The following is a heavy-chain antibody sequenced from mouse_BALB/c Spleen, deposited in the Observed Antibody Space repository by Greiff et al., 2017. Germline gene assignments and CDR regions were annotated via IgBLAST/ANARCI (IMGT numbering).Heavy chain of an antibody. V-gene: IGHV5-9-3*01. Sequence: EVKVVESGGGLVKPGGSLKLSCAASGFTFSSYAMSWVRQTPEKRLEWVATISSGGSYTYYPDSVKGRFTISRDNAKNTLYLQMSSLRSEDTAMYYCARGDYEDYYAMDYWGQGTSVTVSS. J-gene: IGHJ4*01. CDR2: ISSGGSYT. D-gene: IGHD2-4*01. CDR3: ARGDYEDYYAMDY. CDR1: GFTFSSYA.